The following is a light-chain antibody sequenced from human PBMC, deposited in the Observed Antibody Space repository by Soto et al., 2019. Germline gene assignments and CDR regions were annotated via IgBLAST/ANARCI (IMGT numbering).Light chain of an antibody. CDR2: DVS. J-gene: IGLJ3*02. V-gene: IGLV2-11*01. CDR3: CSYAGTYTLV. Sequence: QSVLTQPRSVSGSPGQSVTISCTGSSSDVGGYDFVSWYQQHPGKAPKLMISDVSERPSGVPDRFSGSKSANTASLTISGLQAEDEVDYYCCSYAGTYTLVFGGGTKLTVL. CDR1: SSDVGGYDF.